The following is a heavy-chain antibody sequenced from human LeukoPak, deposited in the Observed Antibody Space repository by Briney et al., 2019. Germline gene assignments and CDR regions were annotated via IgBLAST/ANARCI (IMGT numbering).Heavy chain of an antibody. D-gene: IGHD7-27*01. CDR1: GFTFSSYA. CDR2: ISGSGGST. J-gene: IGHJ4*02. V-gene: IGHV3-23*01. CDR3: ARAGDGGNYFDY. Sequence: GGSLRLSCAASGFTFSSYAMSWVRQAPGKGLEWVSDISGSGGSTYYADSVKGRFTISRDNAKNSLYLQMNSLRAEDTAVYYCARAGDGGNYFDYWGQGTLVTVSS.